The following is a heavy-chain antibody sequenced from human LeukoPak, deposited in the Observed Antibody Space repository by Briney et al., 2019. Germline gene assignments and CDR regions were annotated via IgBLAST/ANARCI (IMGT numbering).Heavy chain of an antibody. CDR3: AKDGRAGYFDWLFDY. D-gene: IGHD3-9*01. CDR1: GFNFSRYA. J-gene: IGHJ4*02. Sequence: GGSLRLSCAASGFNFSRYAINWVRQAPGKGLEWVSAVSRGGDRTYYADSVKGRFTISRDNSKNTLYLQMNSLRAEDTAVYYCAKDGRAGYFDWLFDYGGQGTLVTVSS. V-gene: IGHV3-23*01. CDR2: VSRGGDRT.